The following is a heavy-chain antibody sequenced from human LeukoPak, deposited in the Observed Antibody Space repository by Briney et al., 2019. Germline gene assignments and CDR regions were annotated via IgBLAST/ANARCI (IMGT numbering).Heavy chain of an antibody. Sequence: GGSLRLPCAASGFTFDDYAMHWVRQAPGKGLEWVSGISWNSGSIGYADSVKGRFTISRDNAKNSLYLQMNSLRAEDTALYYCAKDCGPVLGESHYYYYGMDVWGQGTTVTVSS. CDR3: AKDCGPVLGESHYYYYGMDV. V-gene: IGHV3-9*01. CDR2: ISWNSGSI. D-gene: IGHD3-16*01. J-gene: IGHJ6*02. CDR1: GFTFDDYA.